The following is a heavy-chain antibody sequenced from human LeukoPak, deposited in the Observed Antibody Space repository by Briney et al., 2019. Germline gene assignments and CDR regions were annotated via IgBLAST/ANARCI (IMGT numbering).Heavy chain of an antibody. CDR1: GYRFTGHY. V-gene: IGHV1-2*02. D-gene: IGHD3-22*01. J-gene: IGHJ4*02. Sequence: ASVKVSCKASGYRFTGHYIHWVRQAPGQGLEWMGWINPDSGDTNHAQTFQGRVTMTRDTSISTVYLELSSLTSDDTVVYYCARDPLRGYYYGLEYYFDCWGQGPLVTVSS. CDR3: ARDPLRGYYYGLEYYFDC. CDR2: INPDSGDT.